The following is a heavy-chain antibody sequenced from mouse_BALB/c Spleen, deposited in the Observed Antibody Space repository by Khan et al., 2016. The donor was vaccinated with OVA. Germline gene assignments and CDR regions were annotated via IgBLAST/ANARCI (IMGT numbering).Heavy chain of an antibody. CDR3: WILL. J-gene: IGHJ2*01. CDR2: IRLKSDDYVT. V-gene: IGHV6-6*02. CDR1: GFTFSNYW. Sequence: EVKLEESGGGLVQPGGSMKLSCVASGFTFSNYWMNWVRQSPEKGLEWVAAIRLKSDDYVTHYAESVRGRFTIARDESKSSVYQQMDILGAEDTGIYYGWILLWGQGTTLTVSS. D-gene: IGHD1-1*02.